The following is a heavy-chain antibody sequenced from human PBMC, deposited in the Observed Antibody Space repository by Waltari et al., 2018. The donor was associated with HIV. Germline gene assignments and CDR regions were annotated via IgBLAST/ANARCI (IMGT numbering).Heavy chain of an antibody. V-gene: IGHV3-33*01. CDR2: IWYDGNNK. D-gene: IGHD6-13*01. CDR1: GFTFSSYG. Sequence: QVQLVESGGGVVQPGRSLRLSCAASGFTFSSYGMHWVRKATGKGLEWVAIIWYDGNNKFYADSVKGRVIISRDNSKNTLYLQMNSLRADDTAVYYCARDIQTAAGSLDYWGQGTLVTVSS. J-gene: IGHJ4*02. CDR3: ARDIQTAAGSLDY.